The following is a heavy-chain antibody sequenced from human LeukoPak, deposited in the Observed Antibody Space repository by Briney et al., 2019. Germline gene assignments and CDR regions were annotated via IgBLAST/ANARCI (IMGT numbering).Heavy chain of an antibody. D-gene: IGHD6-6*01. CDR2: IYYTGST. V-gene: IGHV4-59*08. CDR3: ARHRAYSSSSPFDY. CDR1: GGSISSLY. J-gene: IGHJ4*02. Sequence: PSETLSLTCSVSGGSISSLYWSWIRQPPGKGLEWIGYIYYTGSTNYNPSLRSRVTMFVDMSKNQFSLRLSSVTAADTAVYYCARHRAYSSSSPFDYWGQGTLVTVSS.